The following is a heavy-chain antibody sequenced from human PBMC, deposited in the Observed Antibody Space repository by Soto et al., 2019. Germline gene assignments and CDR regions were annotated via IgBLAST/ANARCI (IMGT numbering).Heavy chain of an antibody. CDR3: ARDWARYCSGGSCYSSYYYGMDV. CDR1: GGSVSSGSYY. Sequence: SETLSLTCTVSGGSVSSGSYYWSWIRQPPGKGLEWIGYIYYSGSTNYNPSLKSRVTISVDTSKNQFSLKLSSVTAADTAVYYCARDWARYCSGGSCYSSYYYGMDVWGQGTTVTVSS. J-gene: IGHJ6*02. D-gene: IGHD2-15*01. V-gene: IGHV4-61*01. CDR2: IYYSGST.